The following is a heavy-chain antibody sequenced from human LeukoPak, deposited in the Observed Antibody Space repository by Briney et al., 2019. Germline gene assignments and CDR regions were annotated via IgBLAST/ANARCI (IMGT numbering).Heavy chain of an antibody. D-gene: IGHD3-10*01. Sequence: ASETLSLTCTVSGGSVTTGYYYWGWIRQPPGKALEWIGSFYYSGSTYYNPSLQGRVTISVDTSKTQFSLRLNSVTAADTAVYYCARFYYGSGTYASNFDYWGQGSLVTVSS. CDR3: ARFYYGSGTYASNFDY. CDR1: GGSVTTGYYY. CDR2: FYYSGST. V-gene: IGHV4-39*01. J-gene: IGHJ4*02.